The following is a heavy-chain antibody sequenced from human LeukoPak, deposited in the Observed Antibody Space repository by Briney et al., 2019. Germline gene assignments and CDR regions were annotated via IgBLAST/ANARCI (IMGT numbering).Heavy chain of an antibody. J-gene: IGHJ3*02. CDR2: INHSGST. CDR1: GGSFSGYY. V-gene: IGHV4-34*01. CDR3: ARQRTIRFLEWLARGAFDI. D-gene: IGHD3-3*01. Sequence: SETLSLTCAVYGGSFSGYYWSWIRQPPGKGLESIGEINHSGSTNYNPSLKSRVTISVDTSKNQFSLKLSSVTAADTAVYYCARQRTIRFLEWLARGAFDIWGQGTMVTVSS.